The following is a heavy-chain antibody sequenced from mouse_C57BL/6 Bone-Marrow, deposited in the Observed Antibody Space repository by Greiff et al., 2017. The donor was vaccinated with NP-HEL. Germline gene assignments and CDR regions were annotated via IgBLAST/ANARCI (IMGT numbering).Heavy chain of an antibody. J-gene: IGHJ2*01. CDR3: AIREDFDY. V-gene: IGHV1-74*01. CDR2: IHPSDSDT. Sequence: QVQLQQSGAELVRPGASVKLSCKASGYTFTDYYINWVKQRPGQGLEWIGRIHPSDSDTNYNQKFKGKATLTVDNSSSTAYLQPRSLTSEDSAVYYCAIREDFDYWGKGTTLTVSS. CDR1: GYTFTDYY.